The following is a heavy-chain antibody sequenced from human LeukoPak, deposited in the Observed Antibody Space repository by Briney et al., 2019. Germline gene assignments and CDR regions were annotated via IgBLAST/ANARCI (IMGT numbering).Heavy chain of an antibody. CDR1: GFTFSVNN. J-gene: IGHJ4*02. CDR2: IYSGGST. D-gene: IGHD1-26*01. CDR3: ARGVGSGSRLRAGDY. V-gene: IGHV3-53*01. Sequence: PGGSLRLSCAASGFTFSVNNISWVRQAPGKGLEWVSVIYSGGSTYYADSVKGRFTISRDNSKNTLYLQMNSLRAEDTAVYYCARGVGSGSRLRAGDYWGQGTLVTVSS.